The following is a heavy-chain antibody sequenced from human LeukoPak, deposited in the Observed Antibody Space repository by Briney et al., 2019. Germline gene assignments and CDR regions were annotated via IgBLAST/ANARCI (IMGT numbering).Heavy chain of an antibody. J-gene: IGHJ4*02. D-gene: IGHD5-24*01. Sequence: PSETLSLTCAVSGGSISSGSYYWSWIRQPPGKGLEWIGYISYTGNTNYNPSLKSRVTMSVDTSKNQFSLKLRSVTAADTAAYYCARHRWLQLPPYFDSWGQGPLVTVSS. CDR3: ARHRWLQLPPYFDS. CDR2: ISYTGNT. V-gene: IGHV4-61*01. CDR1: GGSISSGSYY.